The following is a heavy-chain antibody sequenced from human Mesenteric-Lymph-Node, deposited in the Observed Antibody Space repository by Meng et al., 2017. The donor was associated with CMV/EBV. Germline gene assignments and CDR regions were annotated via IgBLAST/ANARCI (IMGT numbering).Heavy chain of an antibody. CDR1: GFTFSSYA. Sequence: GESLKISCAASGFTFSSYAMHWVRQAPGKGLEWVAVISYDGSNKYYADSVKGRFTISRDNSKNTLYLQMNSLRAEDTAVYYCARDGYYYDSSGPDYWGQGTLVTVSS. J-gene: IGHJ4*02. CDR2: ISYDGSNK. V-gene: IGHV3-30*04. D-gene: IGHD3-22*01. CDR3: ARDGYYYDSSGPDY.